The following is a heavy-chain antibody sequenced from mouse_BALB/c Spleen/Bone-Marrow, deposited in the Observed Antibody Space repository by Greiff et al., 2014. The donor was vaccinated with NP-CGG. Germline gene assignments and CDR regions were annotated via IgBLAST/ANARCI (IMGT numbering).Heavy chain of an antibody. D-gene: IGHD2-14*01. J-gene: IGHJ1*01. CDR3: ASYRYAWYFDV. Sequence: VQLKQSGAELVNPGASVKLSCTASGFNIKDTYMHWVKQRPEQGLEWIGRIDPANGNTKYDPKFQGKATITADTSSNTAYLQLSSLTSEDTAVYYCASYRYAWYFDVWGAGTTVTVSS. CDR1: GFNIKDTY. CDR2: IDPANGNT. V-gene: IGHV14-3*02.